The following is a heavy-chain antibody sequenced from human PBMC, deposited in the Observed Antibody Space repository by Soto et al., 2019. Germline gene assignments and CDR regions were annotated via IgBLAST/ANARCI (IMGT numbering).Heavy chain of an antibody. D-gene: IGHD4-17*01. CDR1: GGTFSNFA. CDR2: IIPVFGKA. CDR3: ARGSPTTVTTWFDP. J-gene: IGHJ5*02. Sequence: QLQLVQSGAEVKKPGSSVKVSCKASGGTFSNFAINWVRQAPGQGLEWVGGIIPVFGKAKYAQKFQGRVQFTADESSITAYMEVNSLTSEDTAVYYCARGSPTTVTTWFDPWGQGTLVTVSS. V-gene: IGHV1-69*01.